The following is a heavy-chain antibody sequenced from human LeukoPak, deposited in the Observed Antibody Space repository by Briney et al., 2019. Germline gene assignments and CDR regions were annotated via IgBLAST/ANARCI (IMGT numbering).Heavy chain of an antibody. Sequence: GASVKVSCKASGYTFTGYYMHWVRQAPGQGLEWMGWINPNSGGTNYAQKFQGRVTMTRDTSISTAYMELSRLRSDDTAVYYCARDDFPEDTAMVTFDPWGQGTLVTVSS. V-gene: IGHV1-2*02. CDR3: ARDDFPEDTAMVTFDP. CDR2: INPNSGGT. CDR1: GYTFTGYY. D-gene: IGHD5-18*01. J-gene: IGHJ5*02.